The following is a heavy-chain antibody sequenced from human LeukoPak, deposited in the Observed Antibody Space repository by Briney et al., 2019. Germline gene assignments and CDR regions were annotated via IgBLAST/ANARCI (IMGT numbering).Heavy chain of an antibody. CDR2: ISSSGSTI. D-gene: IGHD2-2*01. CDR3: ATYCSSTSCYLGSFDY. V-gene: IGHV3-11*04. J-gene: IGHJ4*02. CDR1: GFTFSDYY. Sequence: SGGSLRLSCAASGFTFSDYYMSWIRQAPGKGLEWVSYISSSGSTIYYADSVKGRFTISRDNAKNSLYLQMNSLRAEDTAVYYCATYCSSTSCYLGSFDYWGQGTLVTVSS.